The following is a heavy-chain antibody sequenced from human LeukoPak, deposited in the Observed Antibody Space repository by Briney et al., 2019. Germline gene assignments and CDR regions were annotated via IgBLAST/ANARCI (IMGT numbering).Heavy chain of an antibody. CDR3: ARAEWPNDYYYYGMDV. V-gene: IGHV4-4*07. J-gene: IGHJ6*02. Sequence: SETLSLTCTVSGGSISSYYWSWIRQPAGKGLEWIGRIYTSGSTNYNPSLKSRVTMSVDTSKNQFSLKLSSVTAADTAVYYCARAEWPNDYYYYGMDVWGQGTLVTVSS. D-gene: IGHD1-1*01. CDR2: IYTSGST. CDR1: GGSISSYY.